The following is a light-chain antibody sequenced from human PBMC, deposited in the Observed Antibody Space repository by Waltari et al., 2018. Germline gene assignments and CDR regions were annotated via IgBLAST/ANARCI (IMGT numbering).Light chain of an antibody. CDR3: QQYNSYSLLT. J-gene: IGKJ4*01. Sequence: DIQMTQSPSTLSESVGDRVTITCRASQSISHWLVWYQQKPGKAPKLLSYKASTLESGVPSRVSGSGSGTEFTLTISSLQPDDFATYYCQQYNSYSLLTFGGGTKVEIK. CDR2: KAS. V-gene: IGKV1-5*03. CDR1: QSISHW.